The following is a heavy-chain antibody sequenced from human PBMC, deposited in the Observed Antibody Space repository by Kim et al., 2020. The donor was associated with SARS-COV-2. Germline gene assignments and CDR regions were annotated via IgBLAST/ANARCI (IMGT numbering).Heavy chain of an antibody. J-gene: IGHJ4*02. D-gene: IGHD3-9*01. CDR3: ARFKYYDILNGYNPSFDY. Sequence: SETLSLTCTVSGGFIRSYYWSWIRPPPGQGLDWIGHIYYSGSTNYNPSLKSRVTISVDTSKNQFSLKLSSVTAADTAGYYGARFKYYDILNGYNPSFDYWGQGTLPTIPS. V-gene: IGHV4-59*13. CDR1: GGFIRSYY. CDR2: IYYSGST.